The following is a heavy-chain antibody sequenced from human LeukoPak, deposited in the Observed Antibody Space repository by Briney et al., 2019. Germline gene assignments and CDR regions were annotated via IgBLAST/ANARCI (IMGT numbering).Heavy chain of an antibody. V-gene: IGHV4-30-2*01. CDR3: AARGGYYDDSGHWDH. J-gene: IGHJ4*02. CDR1: GGSISSAGYS. Sequence: PSEALSLSCAVSGGSISSAGYSWSWIRQPPGKGLEWIGYISHSGSTYYNPSLKSRVAMSVDRSKNQFSLKLSSVTAADTAVYYCAARGGYYDDSGHWDHWGQGTLVTVSS. D-gene: IGHD3-22*01. CDR2: ISHSGST.